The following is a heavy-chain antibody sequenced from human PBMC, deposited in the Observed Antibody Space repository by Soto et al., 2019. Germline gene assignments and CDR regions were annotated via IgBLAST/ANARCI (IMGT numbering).Heavy chain of an antibody. V-gene: IGHV4-59*01. CDR2: IYYSGST. Sequence: SETLSLTCTVSGGSISSYYWSWIRQPPGKGLEWIGYIYYSGSTNYNPSLKSRVTISVDTSKNQFSLKLSSVTAADTAVYYCARGVQLWSYYYYYYMDVWGKGTTVTVSS. CDR3: ARGVQLWSYYYYYYMDV. D-gene: IGHD5-18*01. J-gene: IGHJ6*03. CDR1: GGSISSYY.